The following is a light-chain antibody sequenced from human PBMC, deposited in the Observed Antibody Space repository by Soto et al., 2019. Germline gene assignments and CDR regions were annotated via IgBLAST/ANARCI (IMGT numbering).Light chain of an antibody. V-gene: IGKV3-15*01. CDR1: QSVTTN. J-gene: IGKJ5*01. Sequence: ETVVTQSPATLSVSPGERATLSCRASQSVTTNLAWYQQKPGQAPRLLIYGASTRATGVPARFSGSGSGTEFTLTISSLQSEDFALYYCQQYGSSPRISFGQGTRLEIK. CDR2: GAS. CDR3: QQYGSSPRIS.